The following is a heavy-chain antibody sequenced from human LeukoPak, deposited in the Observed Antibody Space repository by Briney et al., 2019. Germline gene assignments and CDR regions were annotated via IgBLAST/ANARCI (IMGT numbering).Heavy chain of an antibody. CDR3: AKLSTTFGVLMSH. CDR1: GGSFSGYY. Sequence: PSETLSLTCAVYGGSFSGYYWSWIRQAAGKGLEWIGRIYTSEKTKYNPLLKSRVTMSVDTSRNQFSLKLTSVTAADTAVYYCAKLSTTFGVLMSHWGRGTLVTVSS. J-gene: IGHJ4*02. V-gene: IGHV4-59*10. CDR2: IYTSEKT. D-gene: IGHD3-3*01.